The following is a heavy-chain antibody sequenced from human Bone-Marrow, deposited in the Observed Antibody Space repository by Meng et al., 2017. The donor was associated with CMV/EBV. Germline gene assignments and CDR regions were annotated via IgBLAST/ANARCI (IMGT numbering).Heavy chain of an antibody. J-gene: IGHJ3*02. CDR1: GFTFDDYG. CDR2: INWNGGST. Sequence: GGSLRLSCAASGFTFDDYGMSWVRQAPGKGLEWVSGINWNGGSTGYADSVKGRFTISRDNAKNSLYLQMNSLRAEDTALYYCARVYSGSYYFLFSAFDIWGQGTMVTVSS. D-gene: IGHD1-26*01. V-gene: IGHV3-20*04. CDR3: ARVYSGSYYFLFSAFDI.